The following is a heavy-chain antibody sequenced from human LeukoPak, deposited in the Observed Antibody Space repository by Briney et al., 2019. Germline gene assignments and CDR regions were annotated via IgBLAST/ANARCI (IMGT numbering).Heavy chain of an antibody. CDR1: GFTFSTYS. Sequence: GGSLRLSCAASGFTFSTYSMNWVRQAPGKGLEWVSSISPSTSYTYYADSVKGRFTVSRDNAKNSLYLQMNSLRAEDTAVYYCARGCGGNWYLNDYWGEGTLVTVSA. J-gene: IGHJ4*02. CDR2: ISPSTSYT. V-gene: IGHV3-21*01. CDR3: ARGCGGNWYLNDY. D-gene: IGHD2-15*01.